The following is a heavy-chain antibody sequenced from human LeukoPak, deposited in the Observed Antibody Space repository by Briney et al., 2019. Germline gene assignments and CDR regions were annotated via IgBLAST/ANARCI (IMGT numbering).Heavy chain of an antibody. Sequence: GGSLRLSCTASGFTFSNAWMSWVRQAPGMGLEWVGRIKSKTDGGTTDYAAPVKGRFTISRDDSKNTLYLQMNSLKTEDTAVYYCTAPLVVRALDYWGQGTLVTVSS. CDR1: GFTFSNAW. CDR2: IKSKTDGGTT. CDR3: TAPLVVRALDY. V-gene: IGHV3-15*01. D-gene: IGHD3-10*01. J-gene: IGHJ4*02.